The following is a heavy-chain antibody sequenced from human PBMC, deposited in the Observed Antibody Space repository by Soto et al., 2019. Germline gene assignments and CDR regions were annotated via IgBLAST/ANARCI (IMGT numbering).Heavy chain of an antibody. CDR1: GGTFSSYT. CDR3: ARVSSGSTDIDY. Sequence: SVKVSCKASGGTFSSYTISWVRQAPGQGLEWMGRIIPILGMANYAQKFQGRVTITAGKSTSTAYMELSSLRSEDTAVYYCARVSSGSTDIDYWGQGTLVTVS. J-gene: IGHJ4*02. D-gene: IGHD6-19*01. V-gene: IGHV1-69*02. CDR2: IIPILGMA.